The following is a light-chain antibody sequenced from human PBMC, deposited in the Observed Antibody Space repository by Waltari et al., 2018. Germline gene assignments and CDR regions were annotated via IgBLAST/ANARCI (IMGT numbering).Light chain of an antibody. CDR1: QNVSSN. V-gene: IGKV3-15*01. CDR3: QQYYSPPQT. J-gene: IGKJ1*01. CDR2: GAS. Sequence: EIVMTQSPATLSVSPGERATLSCRASQNVSSNLAWYQQKPGQAPRLLIYGASTRATGIPARFSGSGSGTEFTLTISSLQSEDVAVYYCQQYYSPPQTFGQGTKVEIK.